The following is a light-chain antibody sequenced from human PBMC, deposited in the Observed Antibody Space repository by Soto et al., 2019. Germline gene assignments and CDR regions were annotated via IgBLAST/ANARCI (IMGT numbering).Light chain of an antibody. Sequence: EIVLTQSPGTLSLSPGERATLSCRASQYVSSNYLAWYQVKSGRAPRVLIHSASIRATDIPDRFSGGGSGTDFSLTISRLQREDFAVYYCQQCGSPPFTFGPGTKVDIK. V-gene: IGKV3-20*01. CDR2: SAS. CDR3: QQCGSPPFT. CDR1: QYVSSNY. J-gene: IGKJ3*01.